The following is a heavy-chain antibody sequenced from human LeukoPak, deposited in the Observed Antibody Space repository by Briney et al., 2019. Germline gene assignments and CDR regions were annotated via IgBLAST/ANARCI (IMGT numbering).Heavy chain of an antibody. Sequence: GGSLRLSCAASGFTFSSYEMHWVRQAPGKGLEWVSYISSSGSTIYYAHSVKGRFTISRDNAKNSLYLQMNSLRAEDTAVYYCARDYGGSSPFDYWGQGTLVTVSS. CDR3: ARDYGGSSPFDY. D-gene: IGHD4-23*01. J-gene: IGHJ4*02. V-gene: IGHV3-48*03. CDR2: ISSSGSTI. CDR1: GFTFSSYE.